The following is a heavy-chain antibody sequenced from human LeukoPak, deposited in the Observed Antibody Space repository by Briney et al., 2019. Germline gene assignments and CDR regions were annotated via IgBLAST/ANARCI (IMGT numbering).Heavy chain of an antibody. Sequence: SETLSLTCTVSGGSISSSSYYWGWIRQHPGKGLEWIGYIYYSGSTYYNPSLKSRVTISVDTSKNQFSLKLSSVTAADTAVYYCARVSCSGGSCYSSLPFDYWGQGTLVTVSS. CDR1: GGSISSSSYY. CDR2: IYYSGST. D-gene: IGHD2-15*01. V-gene: IGHV4-31*03. J-gene: IGHJ4*02. CDR3: ARVSCSGGSCYSSLPFDY.